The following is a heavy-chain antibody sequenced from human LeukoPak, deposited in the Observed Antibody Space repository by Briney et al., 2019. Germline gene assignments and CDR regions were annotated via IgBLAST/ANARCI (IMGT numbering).Heavy chain of an antibody. V-gene: IGHV4-39*07. D-gene: IGHD3-16*01. J-gene: IGHJ4*02. Sequence: SETLSLTCTVSGGSISSSSYYWGWIRQPPGKGLEWIGSIYYSGSTYYNPSLKSRVTISVDTSKNQFSLKLSSVTAADTAVYYCARENPVGERGEWGQGTLVTVSS. CDR2: IYYSGST. CDR3: ARENPVGERGE. CDR1: GGSISSSSYY.